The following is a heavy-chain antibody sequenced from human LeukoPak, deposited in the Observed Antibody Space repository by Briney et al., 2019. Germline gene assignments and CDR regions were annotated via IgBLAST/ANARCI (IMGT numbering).Heavy chain of an antibody. CDR1: GFTFSSYG. Sequence: GGSLRLSCAASGFTFSSYGMHWVRQAPGKGLEWVAVISYDGSNKYYADSVKGRFTISRDNAKNSLYLQMNSLRAEDTAVYYCASIGRGGIAARQGLDYWGQGTLVTVSS. J-gene: IGHJ4*02. V-gene: IGHV3-30*03. CDR2: ISYDGSNK. D-gene: IGHD6-6*01. CDR3: ASIGRGGIAARQGLDY.